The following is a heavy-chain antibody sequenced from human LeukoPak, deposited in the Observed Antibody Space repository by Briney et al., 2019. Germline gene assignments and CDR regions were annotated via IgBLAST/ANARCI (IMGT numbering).Heavy chain of an antibody. V-gene: IGHV5-51*01. CDR3: YMDV. Sequence: GESLKISCKGSGYSFTSYWIGWVRQMPGKGLGWMGIIYPGDSDTRYSPSFQGQVTISADKSISTAYYCARLVAAGKVNYYYYYMDVWGKGTTVTVSS. CDR2: IYPGDSDT. CDR1: GYSFTSYW. D-gene: IGHD6-13*01. J-gene: IGHJ6*03.